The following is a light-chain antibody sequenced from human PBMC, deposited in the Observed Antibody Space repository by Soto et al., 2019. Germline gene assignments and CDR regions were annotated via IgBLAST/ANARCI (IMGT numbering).Light chain of an antibody. J-gene: IGKJ4*01. Sequence: DIQMTQSPSSLSASVGDRVTITCQASQDINTYLNWYQQKPGKAPKLLIYDASKLETGVPSRFSGGGSVTDFTLTVTSLQPEDIATDFCQHYDNLLLTFGGGTKVEL. CDR2: DAS. CDR1: QDINTY. CDR3: QHYDNLLLT. V-gene: IGKV1-33*01.